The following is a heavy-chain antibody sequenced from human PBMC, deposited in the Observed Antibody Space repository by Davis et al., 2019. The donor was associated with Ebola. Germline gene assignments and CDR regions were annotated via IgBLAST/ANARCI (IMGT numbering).Heavy chain of an antibody. V-gene: IGHV3-48*01. D-gene: IGHD2-8*01. CDR3: ASIDRDYIVNGGLFDY. CDR1: GFTFSSYS. J-gene: IGHJ4*02. Sequence: PGGSLRLSCAASGFTFSSYSMNWVRQAPGKGLEWVSYISSSGSTIYYADSVKGRFTISRDNSKNTLYLQMNSLRAEDTAVYYCASIDRDYIVNGGLFDYWGRGALVTVSS. CDR2: ISSSGSTI.